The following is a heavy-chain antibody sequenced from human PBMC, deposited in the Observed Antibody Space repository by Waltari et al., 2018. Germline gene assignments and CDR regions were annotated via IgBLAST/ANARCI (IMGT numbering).Heavy chain of an antibody. J-gene: IGHJ4*02. D-gene: IGHD4-17*01. Sequence: EVEVVESGGGVVKPGGSLRLSCVASGFAFSDYTMDWVRQAPGKGLAWVSSVSSRSTFIYYADSVDGRFTISRDNAKNSVYLEMNSLRAEDTAIYYCTRERWAPDHWGQGTLVTVSS. CDR2: VSSRSTFI. CDR3: TRERWAPDH. CDR1: GFAFSDYT. V-gene: IGHV3-21*02.